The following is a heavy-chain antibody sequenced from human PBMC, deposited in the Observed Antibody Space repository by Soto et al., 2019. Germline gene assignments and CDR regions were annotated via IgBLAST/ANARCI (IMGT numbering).Heavy chain of an antibody. CDR1: GFSFGDYA. CDR3: AKDVGSSGWYDGFDS. J-gene: IGHJ4*02. V-gene: IGHV3-9*01. CDR2: ISWNGESI. D-gene: IGHD6-19*01. Sequence: EVQLVESGGGLVQPGRSLRLSCAASGFSFGDYAMQWVRQVPGKGLEWVSDISWNGESIGYADSVKGRFTISRDNGKKSVYLQMHSLRGEDTALYYCAKDVGSSGWYDGFDSWGQGTLVTVS.